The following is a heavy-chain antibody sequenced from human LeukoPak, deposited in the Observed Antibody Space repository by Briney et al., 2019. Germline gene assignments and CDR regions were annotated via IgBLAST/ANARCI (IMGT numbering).Heavy chain of an antibody. V-gene: IGHV4-61*01. D-gene: IGHD2-2*01. Sequence: SETLSLTCTVSGGSASSGSYYWSWIRQPPGKGLEWIGYIYYSGSTNYNPSLKSRVTISVDTSKNQFSLKLSSVTAADTAVYYCARGYCSSTSCYLFDYWGQGTLVTVSS. CDR1: GGSASSGSYY. CDR2: IYYSGST. CDR3: ARGYCSSTSCYLFDY. J-gene: IGHJ4*02.